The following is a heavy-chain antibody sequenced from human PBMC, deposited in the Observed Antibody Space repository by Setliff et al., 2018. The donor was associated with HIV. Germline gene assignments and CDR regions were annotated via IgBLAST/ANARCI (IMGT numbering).Heavy chain of an antibody. D-gene: IGHD3-3*01. J-gene: IGHJ5*02. V-gene: IGHV3-23*01. CDR3: AKAQWLLSHWGFDP. CDR1: GLGFTTAW. Sequence: PGGSLRLSCAATGLGFTTAWMSWVRQVPGKGLEWVSAISGSGGSTYYADSVKGRFTISRDNSKNTLYLQMNSLRAEDTAVYYCAKAQWLLSHWGFDPWGQGTLVTV. CDR2: ISGSGGST.